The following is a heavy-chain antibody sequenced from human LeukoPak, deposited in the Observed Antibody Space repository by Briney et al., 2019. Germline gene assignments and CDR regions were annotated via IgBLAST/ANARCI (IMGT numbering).Heavy chain of an antibody. CDR2: IIPIFGTA. CDR1: GGTFSSYA. Sequence: SVKVSCKASGGTFSSYAISWVRQAPGQGLEWMGGIIPIFGTANYAQKFQGRVTITADESTSTAYMELSSLRSKDTAVYYCALEKTSGMDVWGQGTTVTVSS. V-gene: IGHV1-69*13. CDR3: ALEKTSGMDV. J-gene: IGHJ6*02.